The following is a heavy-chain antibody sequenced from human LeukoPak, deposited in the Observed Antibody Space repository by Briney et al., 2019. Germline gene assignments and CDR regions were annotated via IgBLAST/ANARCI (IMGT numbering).Heavy chain of an antibody. D-gene: IGHD3-10*01. CDR2: IKQDGSEK. J-gene: IGHJ4*02. Sequence: PGGSLRLSCAASGFTFSSYSMNWVRQAPGKGLEWVANIKQDGSEKYYVDSVKGRFTISRDNAKNSLYLQMNSLRAEDTAVYYCARVVVRGVFDYWGQGTLVTVSS. CDR1: GFTFSSYS. V-gene: IGHV3-7*03. CDR3: ARVVVRGVFDY.